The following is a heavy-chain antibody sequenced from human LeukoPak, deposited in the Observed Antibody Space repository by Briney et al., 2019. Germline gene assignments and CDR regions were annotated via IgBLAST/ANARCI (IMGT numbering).Heavy chain of an antibody. D-gene: IGHD3-9*01. CDR2: ISGSGGST. V-gene: IGHV3-23*01. CDR3: AKDEYYDILTGSPNWFDP. J-gene: IGHJ5*02. CDR1: GFTLSSYA. Sequence: GGSLRLSCAASGFTLSSYAMTWVRQAPGKGLEWVSAISGSGGSTYYADSVKGRFTISRDNSKNTLYLQMNSLRAEDTAVYYCAKDEYYDILTGSPNWFDPWGQGTLVTVSS.